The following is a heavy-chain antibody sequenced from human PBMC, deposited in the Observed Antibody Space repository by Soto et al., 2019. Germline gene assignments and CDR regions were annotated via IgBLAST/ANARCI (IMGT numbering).Heavy chain of an antibody. V-gene: IGHV4-34*01. CDR1: GGSFSGYY. CDR3: ARGMVRGVIYGYYYGMDV. CDR2: INHSGST. J-gene: IGHJ6*02. Sequence: SGTLSLTCAVYGGSFSGYYWSWIRQPPGKGLEWIGEINHSGSTNYNPSLKSRVTISVDTSKNQFSLKLSSVTAADTAVYYCARGMVRGVIYGYYYGMDVWGQGTTVTVSS. D-gene: IGHD3-10*01.